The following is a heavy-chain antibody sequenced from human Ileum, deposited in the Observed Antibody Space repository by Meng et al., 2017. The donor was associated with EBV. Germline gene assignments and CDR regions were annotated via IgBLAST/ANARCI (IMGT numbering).Heavy chain of an antibody. Sequence: QVQLVQSGVEVRKPGSSVKVACKTSGGSFSTHTFSWVRQAPGQGLEWMGGLIAVFDKTKAAPRFQDRVTFTADESTSTAYMELSSLTFDDTAVYFCARGRRNEPLFDYWGQGTRVTVSS. CDR2: LIAVFDKT. D-gene: IGHD1-14*01. V-gene: IGHV1-69*13. CDR1: GGSFSTHT. CDR3: ARGRRNEPLFDY. J-gene: IGHJ4*02.